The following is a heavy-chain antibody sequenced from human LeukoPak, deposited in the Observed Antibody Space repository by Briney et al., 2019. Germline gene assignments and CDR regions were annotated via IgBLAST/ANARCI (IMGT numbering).Heavy chain of an antibody. Sequence: GGSLRLSCAASGFTLSSYSMNWVRQAPGKGLEWVSSISSSSSYIYYADSVKGRFTISRDNAKNSLYLQMNSLRAEDAAVYYCAGNYDSSGYYYGYYYYGMDVWGQGTTVTVSS. V-gene: IGHV3-21*01. CDR1: GFTLSSYS. J-gene: IGHJ6*02. CDR3: AGNYDSSGYYYGYYYYGMDV. CDR2: ISSSSSYI. D-gene: IGHD3-22*01.